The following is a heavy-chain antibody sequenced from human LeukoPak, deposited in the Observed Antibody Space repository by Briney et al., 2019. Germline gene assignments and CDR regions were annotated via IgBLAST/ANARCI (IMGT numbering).Heavy chain of an antibody. J-gene: IGHJ4*02. CDR1: GGTFSSYA. Sequence: SVKVSCKASGGTFSSYAISWVRQAPGQGLEWMGRIIPIFGIANYAQKFQGRVTITADKSTSTAYMELSSLRSEDTAVYYCARALSGASGWYGDFDYWGQGTLVTVSS. CDR3: ARALSGASGWYGDFDY. CDR2: IIPIFGIA. V-gene: IGHV1-69*04. D-gene: IGHD6-19*01.